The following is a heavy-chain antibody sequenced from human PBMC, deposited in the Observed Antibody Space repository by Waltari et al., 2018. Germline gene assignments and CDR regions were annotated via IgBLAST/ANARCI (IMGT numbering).Heavy chain of an antibody. V-gene: IGHV4-39*07. CDR3: WLVGSSGFDY. J-gene: IGHJ4*02. D-gene: IGHD3-22*01. CDR1: AGSISSSSYY. CDR2: SYCSGST. Sequence: QLQLQESGPGLVKPSETLSLTCTVSAGSISSSSYYWGWIRQPPGKGLEWIGSSYCSGSTYYNPSIKRRVSISVDTSKNQFCLKLSSVTAAETVVYYCWLVGSSGFDYWGQGTLVTVSS.